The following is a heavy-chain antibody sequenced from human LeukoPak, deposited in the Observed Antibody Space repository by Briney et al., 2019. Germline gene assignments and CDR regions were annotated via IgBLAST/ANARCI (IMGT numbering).Heavy chain of an antibody. CDR3: PRSYCSSSSCYIDY. CDR2: IYPGDSDT. V-gene: IGHV5-51*01. CDR1: GYSVTNYW. D-gene: IGHD2-2*02. Sequence: PGESLKISCKGSGYSVTNYWIGWVRQMPGKGLEWMGIIYPGDSDTRYSPSFQGQVTISVDKSISTAYLQWSSLKASDTAMYYCPRSYCSSSSCYIDYWGQGTLVTVSS. J-gene: IGHJ4*02.